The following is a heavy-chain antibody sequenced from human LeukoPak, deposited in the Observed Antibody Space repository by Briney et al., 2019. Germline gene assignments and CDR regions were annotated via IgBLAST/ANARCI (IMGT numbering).Heavy chain of an antibody. D-gene: IGHD3-22*01. V-gene: IGHV1-69*06. J-gene: IGHJ6*03. CDR3: AGGDSSGYYRDYYYMGV. CDR2: IIPIVGTA. Sequence: SVKVSCKASGYTFTSYYMHWVRQAPGQGLEWMGGIIPIVGTANYAQKFQGRVTITADKSTSTAYMELSSLRSEDTAVYYCAGGDSSGYYRDYYYMGVWGKGTTVTVSS. CDR1: GYTFTSYY.